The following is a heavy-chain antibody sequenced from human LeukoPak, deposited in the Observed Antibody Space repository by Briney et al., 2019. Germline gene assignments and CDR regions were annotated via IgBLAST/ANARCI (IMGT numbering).Heavy chain of an antibody. CDR3: ARGPPYIVVVTVIGFFDY. J-gene: IGHJ4*02. CDR2: INHSGST. D-gene: IGHD2-21*02. V-gene: IGHV4-34*01. Sequence: SETLSLTCAVYGGSFSGYYWSWVRQPPGKGLEWVGEINHSGSTNYNPSPTSGVTISIDTSNNQFSLKLISVPAAGTAVYYCARGPPYIVVVTVIGFFDYWGQGTLVTVSS. CDR1: GGSFSGYY.